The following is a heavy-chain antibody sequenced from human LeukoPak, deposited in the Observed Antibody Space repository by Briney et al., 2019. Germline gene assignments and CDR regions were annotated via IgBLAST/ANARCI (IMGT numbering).Heavy chain of an antibody. CDR3: TRHGSYDSSGLDY. D-gene: IGHD3-22*01. V-gene: IGHV3-73*01. Sequence: GGSLRLSCAASGSTFSGSAMRWVRQASGKGLEWVGRIRSKANSDATAYAASVKGRFTISRDDSKNTTYLQMNSLKTEDTAVYYCTRHGSYDSSGLDYWGQGTLVTVSS. J-gene: IGHJ4*02. CDR1: GSTFSGSA. CDR2: IRSKANSDAT.